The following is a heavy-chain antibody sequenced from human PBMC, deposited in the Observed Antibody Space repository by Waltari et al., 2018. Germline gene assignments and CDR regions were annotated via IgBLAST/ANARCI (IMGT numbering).Heavy chain of an antibody. CDR3: TRHRSNYYDSSGYYFAFDI. Sequence: QVQLQESGPGLVNPSETLSPSCTVSGGSIRISIYNWGWIRPPPGKRLEWIGSIYYSGSTYYNPSLKSRVTISVDTSKNQFFLKLSSVTAADTAVYYCTRHRSNYYDSSGYYFAFDIWGQGTMVTVSS. V-gene: IGHV4-39*01. CDR1: GGSIRISIYN. CDR2: IYYSGST. J-gene: IGHJ3*02. D-gene: IGHD3-22*01.